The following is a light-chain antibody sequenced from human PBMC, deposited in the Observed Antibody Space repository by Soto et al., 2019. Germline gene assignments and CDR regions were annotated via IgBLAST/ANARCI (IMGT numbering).Light chain of an antibody. V-gene: IGKV2-30*01. CDR3: MKGTHRPLP. CDR1: QGLVYSDGNTY. CDR2: RVS. J-gene: IGKJ2*01. Sequence: DVVMTQSPLSLPVTLGQPASISCKSSQGLVYSDGNTYLNWFQQRPGQSPRRLIYRVSNRNSGVEDVYSASGSGTDFTLKISRVEAEDVGVSYCMKGTHRPLPFDQGTKLEIK.